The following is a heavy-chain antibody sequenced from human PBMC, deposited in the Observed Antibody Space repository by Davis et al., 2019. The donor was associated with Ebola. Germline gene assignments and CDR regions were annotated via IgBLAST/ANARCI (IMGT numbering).Heavy chain of an antibody. V-gene: IGHV3-30*04. CDR1: GFTFSSYA. D-gene: IGHD6-19*01. Sequence: PGGSLRLSCAASGFTFSSYAMHWVRQPPGKGLEWVAVISYDGGNKNYVDSVRGRFTVSRDNSKNTLYLQMNSLRAEDTAVYFCARDYGSGWYSIGLDWGQGTLVTVSS. CDR2: ISYDGGNK. J-gene: IGHJ4*02. CDR3: ARDYGSGWYSIGLD.